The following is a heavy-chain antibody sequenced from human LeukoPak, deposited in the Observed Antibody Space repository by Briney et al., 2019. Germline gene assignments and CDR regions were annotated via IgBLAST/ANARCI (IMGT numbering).Heavy chain of an antibody. CDR2: ISSSGSTI. Sequence: GGSLRLSCAASGFTFSSYEMNWVRQAPGKGLEWVSYISSSGSTIYYADSVKGRFTISRDNAKNSLYLQMNSLRAEDTAVYYCAKDRVDTAMVTAFDIWGQGTMVTVSS. CDR1: GFTFSSYE. J-gene: IGHJ3*02. V-gene: IGHV3-48*03. CDR3: AKDRVDTAMVTAFDI. D-gene: IGHD5-18*01.